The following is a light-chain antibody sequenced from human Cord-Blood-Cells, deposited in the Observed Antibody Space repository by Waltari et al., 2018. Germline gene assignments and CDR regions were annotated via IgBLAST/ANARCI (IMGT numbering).Light chain of an antibody. V-gene: IGLV2-14*03. Sequence: QSALPQPASVSGSPGQSIPISCTGTSSYVGGYNYVPWYQQHPGKAPNLMIYDVSNRPSGVSNRFSGSKSGNTASLTISGLQAEDEADYYCSSYTSSSTWVFGGGTKLTVL. J-gene: IGLJ3*02. CDR2: DVS. CDR1: SSYVGGYNY. CDR3: SSYTSSSTWV.